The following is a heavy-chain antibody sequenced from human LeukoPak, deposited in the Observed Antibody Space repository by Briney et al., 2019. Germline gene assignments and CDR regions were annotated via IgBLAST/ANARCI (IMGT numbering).Heavy chain of an antibody. Sequence: SQTLSLTCTVSGGSISSGSYYWSWIRQPAGKGLEWIGRIYTSGSTNYNPSLKSRVTISVDTSKNQFSLKLSSVTAADTAVYYCARLVRARDADEVLDWYFDLWGRGTLVTVSS. D-gene: IGHD6-6*01. V-gene: IGHV4-61*02. J-gene: IGHJ2*01. CDR3: ARLVRARDADEVLDWYFDL. CDR1: GGSISSGSYY. CDR2: IYTSGST.